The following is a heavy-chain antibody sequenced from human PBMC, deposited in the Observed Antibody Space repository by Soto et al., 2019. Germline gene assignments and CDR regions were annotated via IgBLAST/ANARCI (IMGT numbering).Heavy chain of an antibody. CDR1: GFAFRSYN. CDR3: VRGGGGGLFEH. D-gene: IGHD2-21*01. V-gene: IGHV3-21*06. CDR2: ISSGSSNI. J-gene: IGHJ4*02. Sequence: GGSLRLSCAASGFAFRSYNMNWVRQAPGKGLEWVASISSGSSNIYYADSVKGRFTISRDNTESSLFLQMNSLGVDDTAVYSCVRGGGGGLFEHWGQGVLVTVSS.